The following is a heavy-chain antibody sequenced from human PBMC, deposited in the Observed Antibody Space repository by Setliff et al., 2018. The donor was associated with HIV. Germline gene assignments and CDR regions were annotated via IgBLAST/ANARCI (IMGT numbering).Heavy chain of an antibody. D-gene: IGHD2-2*01. CDR2: IHPGDSDT. CDR1: GYRFTSFW. CDR3: ARRAFCTTPNCYAASYMDV. V-gene: IGHV5-51*01. Sequence: GESLKISCQGFGYRFTSFWIGWVRQTPGKGLEWMGIIHPGDSDTRYSPSFDGQVTISADKSLSTAYLHWSSLKASDTATYYCARRAFCTTPNCYAASYMDVWGKGTTVTVSS. J-gene: IGHJ6*03.